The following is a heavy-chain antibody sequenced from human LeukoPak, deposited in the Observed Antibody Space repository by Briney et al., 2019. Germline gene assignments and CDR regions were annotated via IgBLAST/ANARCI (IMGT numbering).Heavy chain of an antibody. Sequence: APVKVSCKASGYTFTGYYMHWVRQAPGQGLEWMGWINPNSGGTNYAQKFQGRVTMTRDTSIGTAYMELSRLRSDDTAVYYCARDLDYGDLGGWFDPWGQGTLVTVSS. J-gene: IGHJ5*02. V-gene: IGHV1-2*02. CDR2: INPNSGGT. CDR3: ARDLDYGDLGGWFDP. CDR1: GYTFTGYY. D-gene: IGHD4-17*01.